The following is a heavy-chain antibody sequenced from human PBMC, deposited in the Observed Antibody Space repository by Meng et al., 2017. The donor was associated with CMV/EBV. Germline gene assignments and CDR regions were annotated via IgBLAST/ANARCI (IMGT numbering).Heavy chain of an antibody. CDR2: INPSGGST. CDR3: ARSGSTTSQQPGYFDL. D-gene: IGHD2-2*01. J-gene: IGHJ2*01. V-gene: IGHV1-46*01. CDR1: GYTLGHYW. Sequence: SGYTLGHYWMHWVRQAPGQGLEWVGIINPSGGSTTYAQKFQGRVVLTRDTSTSTVYMDLSSLRSEDRAVYYCARSGSTTSQQPGYFDLWGRGTLVTVSS.